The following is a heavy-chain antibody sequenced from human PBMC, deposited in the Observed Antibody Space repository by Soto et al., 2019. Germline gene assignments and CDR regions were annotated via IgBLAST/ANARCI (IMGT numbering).Heavy chain of an antibody. CDR3: ARGGDYYGSGSYYYMDV. Sequence: GGSLRLSCAASGFTFSSYWMSWVRQAPGKGLEWVANIKQDGSEKYYVDSVKGRFTISRDNAKNSLYLQMNSLRAEDTAVYYSARGGDYYGSGSYYYMDVWGKGTTVTVSS. V-gene: IGHV3-7*04. CDR1: GFTFSSYW. D-gene: IGHD3-10*01. J-gene: IGHJ6*03. CDR2: IKQDGSEK.